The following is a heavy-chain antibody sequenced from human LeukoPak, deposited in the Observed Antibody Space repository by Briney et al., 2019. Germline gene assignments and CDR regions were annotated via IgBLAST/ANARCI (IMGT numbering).Heavy chain of an antibody. CDR3: ARDGKRVTTQFYYYGIDL. CDR1: GFTFDDYG. Sequence: GGSLRLSCTAAGFTFDDYGMSWVRQIPGKGLEWVAGITWNGGSTDYAVSVRGRFTISRDNAKKSAYLQMNSLRAEDAALYHCARDGKRVTTQFYYYGIDLWGQGTTVTVSS. CDR2: ITWNGGST. V-gene: IGHV3-20*01. J-gene: IGHJ6*02. D-gene: IGHD3-3*01.